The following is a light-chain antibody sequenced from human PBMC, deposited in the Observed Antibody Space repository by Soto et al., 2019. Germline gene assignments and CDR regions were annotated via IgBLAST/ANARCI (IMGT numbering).Light chain of an antibody. CDR2: ENN. CDR1: SSDIGRNY. Sequence: QRVLTQPASGTAAPGQRGSITNTRSSSDIGRNYVSWYQHLPGTAPKLLIYENNKRPSGIPDRLSGSKSGSSATLGITGLQTGDEADYYCGTWDSSLTTYVFGPGTKVTVL. J-gene: IGLJ1*01. CDR3: GTWDSSLTTYV. V-gene: IGLV1-51*02.